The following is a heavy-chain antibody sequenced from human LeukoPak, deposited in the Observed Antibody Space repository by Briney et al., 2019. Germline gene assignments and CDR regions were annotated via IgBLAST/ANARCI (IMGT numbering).Heavy chain of an antibody. Sequence: AASVKVSCKASGYTFTGYYMHWVRQAPGQGLEWMGWINPSSGGTNYAQKFQGRVTITRDTSASTAYMELSSLRSEDMAVYYCARGLGTSSYNGRPYYFDYWGQGTLVTVSS. CDR2: INPSSGGT. D-gene: IGHD2-2*01. CDR3: ARGLGTSSYNGRPYYFDY. J-gene: IGHJ4*02. V-gene: IGHV1-2*02. CDR1: GYTFTGYY.